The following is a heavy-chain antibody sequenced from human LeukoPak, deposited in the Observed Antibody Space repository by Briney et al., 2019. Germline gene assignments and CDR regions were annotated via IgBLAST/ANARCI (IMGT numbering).Heavy chain of an antibody. CDR3: ARARSREDYSHDFDY. J-gene: IGHJ4*02. Sequence: GASVKVSCKASGYTFTGYYMHWVRQATGQGLEWMGWMNPNSGNTGYAQKFQGRVTITRNTSISTAYMELSSLRSEDTAVYYCARARSREDYSHDFDYWGQGTLVTVSS. CDR1: GYTFTGYY. D-gene: IGHD2-15*01. CDR2: MNPNSGNT. V-gene: IGHV1-8*03.